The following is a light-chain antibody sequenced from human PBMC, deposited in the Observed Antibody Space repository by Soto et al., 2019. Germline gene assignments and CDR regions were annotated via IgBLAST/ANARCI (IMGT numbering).Light chain of an antibody. V-gene: IGKV1-9*01. CDR1: QGISSY. J-gene: IGKJ4*01. CDR2: DAS. CDR3: QQVNVYPST. Sequence: IQLTQSPSSLSASVGDRVTITCRASQGISSYLGWYQQNKGKAPNILIYDASTLHSGVPSRFRGGGSGTDFTLTISRLQPEDFATYYCQQVNVYPSTFGGGTKVDIK.